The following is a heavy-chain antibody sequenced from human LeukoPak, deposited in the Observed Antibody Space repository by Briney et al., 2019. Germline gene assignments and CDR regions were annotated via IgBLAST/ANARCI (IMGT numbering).Heavy chain of an antibody. CDR2: ISAYNGNT. J-gene: IGHJ4*02. CDR3: ARDGHSYASGDY. D-gene: IGHD5-18*01. V-gene: IGHV1-18*01. CDR1: GYTFTSYD. Sequence: ASVKVSCKASGYTFTSYDIRWVRPAPGQGLEWMGWISAYNGNTNYVQKLQGRVTMPTDTSTSTAYMELRRLRSDDTAVYYCARDGHSYASGDYWGQGTLVTVSS.